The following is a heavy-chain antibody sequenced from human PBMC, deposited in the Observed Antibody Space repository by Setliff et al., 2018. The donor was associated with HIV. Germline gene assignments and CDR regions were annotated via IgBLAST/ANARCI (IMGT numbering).Heavy chain of an antibody. CDR3: VRHPPDSSGAGSIYYYYYYIDV. CDR2: IFFTGSA. J-gene: IGHJ6*03. D-gene: IGHD2-2*01. Sequence: SETLSLPCTVSNASISNHYWSWIRQSPGKGLGWIGYIFFTGSANPNPSLKNQDTMSVDTPKNQLFLKLSSVAAADTAVYYCVRHPPDSSGAGSIYYYYYYIDVWGKGTTVTVSS. V-gene: IGHV4-59*08. CDR1: NASISNHY.